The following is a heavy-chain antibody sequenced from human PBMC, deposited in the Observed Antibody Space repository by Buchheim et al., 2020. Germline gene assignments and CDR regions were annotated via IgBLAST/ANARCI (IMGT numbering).Heavy chain of an antibody. D-gene: IGHD6-19*01. CDR2: MNPDSGNT. V-gene: IGHV1-8*01. J-gene: IGHJ6*02. Sequence: QVQLVQSGAEVKKPGASVKVSCKASGYTFTSYDINWVRQATGQGLEWMGWMNPDSGNTGYAQKFQGRVTMTRNNSISSAYMELSRLRSEDTAVYYCARGWFGSSGWRYYYYDYGMDVWGQGTT. CDR1: GYTFTSYD. CDR3: ARGWFGSSGWRYYYYDYGMDV.